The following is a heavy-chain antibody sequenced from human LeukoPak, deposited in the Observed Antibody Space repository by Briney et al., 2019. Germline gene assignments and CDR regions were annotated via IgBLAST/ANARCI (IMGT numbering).Heavy chain of an antibody. Sequence: PGGSLRLSCAASGFIVSSNYMSWVRQAPGKRLEWVGRIKSKTDGATTEYAAPVKGRFTISRDDSKNTLYLQMNSLKTEDTAVYYCTTGLYDYDSGSYSFPWGQGTQVTVSS. CDR1: GFIVSSNY. V-gene: IGHV3-15*01. CDR3: TTGLYDYDSGSYSFP. D-gene: IGHD3-10*01. CDR2: IKSKTDGATT. J-gene: IGHJ5*02.